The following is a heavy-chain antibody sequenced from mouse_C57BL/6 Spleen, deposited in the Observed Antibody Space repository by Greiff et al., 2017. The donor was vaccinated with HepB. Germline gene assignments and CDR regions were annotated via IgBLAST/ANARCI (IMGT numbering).Heavy chain of an antibody. D-gene: IGHD1-1*02. CDR2: IDPSDSYT. V-gene: IGHV1-50*01. CDR3: ARRGWGFDY. CDR1: GYTFTSYW. Sequence: VKLMESGAELVKPGASVKLSCKASGYTFTSYWMQWVKQRPGQGLEWIGEIDPSDSYTNYNQKFKGKATLTVDTSSSTAYMQLSSLTSEDSAVYYCARRGWGFDYWGQGTTLTVSS. J-gene: IGHJ2*01.